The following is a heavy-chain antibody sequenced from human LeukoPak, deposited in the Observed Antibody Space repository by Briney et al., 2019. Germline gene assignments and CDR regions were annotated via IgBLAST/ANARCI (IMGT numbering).Heavy chain of an antibody. J-gene: IGHJ4*02. V-gene: IGHV3-30*01. D-gene: IGHD3-10*01. Sequence: GGSLRLPCAASGFTFSSYAMHWVRQAPGKGLEWVAVISYDGTITYYADSVKGRFTNSRDNPKNTLYLQLNSLRAEDTAIYYCARDSTYYYDSGSSGPHYFDSWGQGALVTVSS. CDR3: ARDSTYYYDSGSSGPHYFDS. CDR1: GFTFSSYA. CDR2: ISYDGTIT.